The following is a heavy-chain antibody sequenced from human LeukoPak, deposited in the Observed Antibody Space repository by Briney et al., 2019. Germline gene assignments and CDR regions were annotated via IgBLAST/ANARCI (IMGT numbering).Heavy chain of an antibody. Sequence: GGSLRLSCAASGFTFSTYSMNWVRQAPGKGLEWLSFISSSSSTIYYADSVRGRFTISRDNAKNSLFLQMNSLRDKDTAVYYCAREQFAFDIWGRGSMVTVSS. V-gene: IGHV3-48*02. CDR3: AREQFAFDI. D-gene: IGHD4-11*01. CDR1: GFTFSTYS. CDR2: ISSSSSTI. J-gene: IGHJ3*02.